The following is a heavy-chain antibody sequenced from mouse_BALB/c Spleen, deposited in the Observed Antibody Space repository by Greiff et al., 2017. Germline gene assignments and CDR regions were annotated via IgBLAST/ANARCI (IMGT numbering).Heavy chain of an antibody. Sequence: VKLMESGAELARPGASVKLSCKASGYTFTSYWMQWVKQRPGQGLEWIGAIYPGDGDTRYTQKFKGKATLTADKSSSTAYMQLSSLASEDSAVYYCARYDYDALDYWGQGTTLTVSS. CDR3: ARYDYDALDY. J-gene: IGHJ2*01. V-gene: IGHV1-87*01. CDR1: GYTFTSYW. CDR2: IYPGDGDT. D-gene: IGHD2-4*01.